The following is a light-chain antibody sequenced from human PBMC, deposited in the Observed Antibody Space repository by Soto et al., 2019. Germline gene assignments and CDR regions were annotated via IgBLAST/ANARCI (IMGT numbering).Light chain of an antibody. J-gene: IGLJ1*01. Sequence: QSALTQPASVSGSPGQSITISCTGTSSDNGGYNFVSWYHQHPGKAPKLMIYEVSNRPSGVSDRFSGSKSGNTASLTISGLQAEDEADYYCSSFRSGTTLFGTGTKVTVL. CDR3: SSFRSGTTL. CDR1: SSDNGGYNF. CDR2: EVS. V-gene: IGLV2-14*01.